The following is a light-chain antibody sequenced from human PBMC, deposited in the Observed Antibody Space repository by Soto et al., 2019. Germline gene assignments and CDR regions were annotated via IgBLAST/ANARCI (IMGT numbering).Light chain of an antibody. V-gene: IGKV3-20*01. CDR3: KQYGRSPLT. Sequence: EIVLAQSPGTLSLSPGERAIVSCRAIQSVSSSFLAWYQQKPGQAPRLLIYSSSNRATGIPDRFSGSGSGTDFTLTISRLETADFAVYYCKQYGRSPLTFGGGTKVDIK. CDR2: SSS. J-gene: IGKJ4*01. CDR1: QSVSSSF.